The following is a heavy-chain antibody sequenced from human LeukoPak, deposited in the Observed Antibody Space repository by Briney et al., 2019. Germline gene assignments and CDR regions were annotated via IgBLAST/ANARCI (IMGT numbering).Heavy chain of an antibody. CDR3: VKDPRDTYGTNWFVS. V-gene: IGHV3-23*01. CDR2: ISGTGGAT. CDR1: GFSFGNYA. D-gene: IGHD2-21*01. Sequence: PGGSLRLPCVASGFSFGNYAMSWVRQAPGKGLQWVSQISGTGGATWYAGFARDRFTISRDNSKKTLYLQMSGLGVEDTAMYYCVKDPRDTYGTNWFVSWGQGTLLIVSS. J-gene: IGHJ5*01.